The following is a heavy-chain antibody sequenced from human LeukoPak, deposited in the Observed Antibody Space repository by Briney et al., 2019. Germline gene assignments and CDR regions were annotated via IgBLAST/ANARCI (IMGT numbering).Heavy chain of an antibody. CDR2: IYYSGST. CDR1: GGSISSGGYY. Sequence: PSETLSLTCTVSGGSISSGGYYWRWIRQHPGKGLEWIAYIYYSGSTYYNPSLKSRVTISVDTSKNQFSLKLSSVTAADTAVYYCARDEGVVPAAMGAFDLWGRGTLVTVSS. J-gene: IGHJ2*01. D-gene: IGHD2-2*01. V-gene: IGHV4-30-4*08. CDR3: ARDEGVVPAAMGAFDL.